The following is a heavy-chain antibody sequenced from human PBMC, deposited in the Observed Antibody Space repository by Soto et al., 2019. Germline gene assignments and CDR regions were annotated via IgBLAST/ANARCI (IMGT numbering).Heavy chain of an antibody. CDR1: GFIFSDYT. J-gene: IGHJ6*02. V-gene: IGHV3-21*01. CDR2: ISSSNSYI. Sequence: EVQLVESGGGLVKPGGSLRLSCAASGFIFSDYTMNWVRQAPGKGLEWVSSISSSNSYIYYADSVKGRFTISRDNAKNSRFLDVNSLRAEDTAMYYCARGGSIRGMDVWGQGTTVTVSS. D-gene: IGHD3-16*01. CDR3: ARGGSIRGMDV.